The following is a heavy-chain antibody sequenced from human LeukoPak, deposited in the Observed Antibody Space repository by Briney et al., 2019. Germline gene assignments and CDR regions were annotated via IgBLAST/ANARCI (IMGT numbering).Heavy chain of an antibody. D-gene: IGHD2-2*01. CDR2: IYYSGST. V-gene: IGHV4-59*01. CDR1: GGSISSYY. CDR3: ARAGVVVPAPNFDY. J-gene: IGHJ4*02. Sequence: SETLSLTCTVSGGSISSYYWSWIRQPPGKGLEWIGYIYYSGSTNYNPSLKSRVTISVDTSKYQFSLKLSSVTAADTAVYYCARAGVVVPAPNFDYWGQGTLVTVSS.